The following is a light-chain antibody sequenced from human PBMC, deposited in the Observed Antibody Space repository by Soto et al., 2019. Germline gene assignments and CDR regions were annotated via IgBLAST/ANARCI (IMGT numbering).Light chain of an antibody. Sequence: QSALTQPPSASGTPGQRVTISCSGGSSNIGTNSVNWYQQLPGRAPKLLIYNNDLRPSGVPDRFSGSKSGTSASLAISGLQSEDEAGYYCAAWDDSLNGFYVFGIGTKVTVL. CDR3: AAWDDSLNGFYV. CDR1: SSNIGTNS. V-gene: IGLV1-44*01. CDR2: NND. J-gene: IGLJ1*01.